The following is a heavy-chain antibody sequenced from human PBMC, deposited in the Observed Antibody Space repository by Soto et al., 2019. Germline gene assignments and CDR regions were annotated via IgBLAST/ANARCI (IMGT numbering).Heavy chain of an antibody. V-gene: IGHV3-53*02. J-gene: IGHJ4*02. CDR3: ARVLVVGAWGPLDY. CDR1: GLIISDNY. Sequence: EVQLVETGGGLIQPGGSLRLSCAASGLIISDNYMTLVRQAPGKGLEWVSNIYSSGTTYYADSVKGRFTISRDNSKNTLYLQMNSLRAEDTAVYYCARVLVVGAWGPLDYWGQGTLVTVSS. D-gene: IGHD2-15*01. CDR2: IYSSGTT.